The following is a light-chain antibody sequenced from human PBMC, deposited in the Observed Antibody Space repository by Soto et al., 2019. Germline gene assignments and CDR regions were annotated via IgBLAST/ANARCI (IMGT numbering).Light chain of an antibody. V-gene: IGLV2-23*02. CDR3: CSYAGSSTFYV. J-gene: IGLJ1*01. Sequence: QSALTQPASVSGSPGQSITISCTGTSSDVGSYNLVSWYQQHPGKAPKLMIYEVSKRPPGVSNRFSGSKSGNTASLTISGLQAEDEADYYCCSYAGSSTFYVFGTGTKVTV. CDR2: EVS. CDR1: SSDVGSYNL.